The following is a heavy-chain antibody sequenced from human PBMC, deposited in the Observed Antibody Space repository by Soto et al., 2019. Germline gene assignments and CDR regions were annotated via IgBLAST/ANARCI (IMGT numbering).Heavy chain of an antibody. J-gene: IGHJ4*02. CDR2: ISCDGSNK. Sequence: GGSLRLSCAASGFTFSSYGMHWVRQAPGKGLEWVAVISCDGSNKYYADSAKGRFTISRDNSKNTLYLQMNSLRAEDTAVYYCAKEAYYYDSSGYYFDYWGQGTLVTVSS. D-gene: IGHD3-22*01. CDR3: AKEAYYYDSSGYYFDY. CDR1: GFTFSSYG. V-gene: IGHV3-30*18.